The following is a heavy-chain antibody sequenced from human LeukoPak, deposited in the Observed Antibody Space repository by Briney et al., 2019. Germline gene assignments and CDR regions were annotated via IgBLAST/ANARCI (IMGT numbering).Heavy chain of an antibody. J-gene: IGHJ5*02. CDR2: IIPIFGTA. Sequence: SVKVSCKASGYTFTSYGISWVRQAPGQGLEWMGGIIPIFGTANYAQKFQGRVTITADESTSTAYMELSSLRSEDTAVYYCAMQWLSSWFDPWGQGTLVTVSS. CDR3: AMQWLSSWFDP. D-gene: IGHD6-19*01. CDR1: GYTFTSYG. V-gene: IGHV1-69*13.